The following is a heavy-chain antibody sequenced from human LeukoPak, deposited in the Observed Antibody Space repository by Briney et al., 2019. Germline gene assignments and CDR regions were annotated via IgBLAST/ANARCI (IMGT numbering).Heavy chain of an antibody. D-gene: IGHD3-3*01. V-gene: IGHV1-18*01. CDR1: GYTFTSYG. J-gene: IGHJ4*02. CDR3: ARLSQYYDFWERHC. Sequence: ASVTVSCKASGYTFTSYGISWVRQAPGQGLEWMGWISAYNGNTNYAQKLQGRVTMTTDTSTSTAYMELRSLRSDDTAVYYCARLSQYYDFWERHCWDQGTLVTVSS. CDR2: ISAYNGNT.